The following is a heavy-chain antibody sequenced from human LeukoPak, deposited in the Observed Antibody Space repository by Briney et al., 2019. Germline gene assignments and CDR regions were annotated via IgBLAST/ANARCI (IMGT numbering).Heavy chain of an antibody. CDR3: AGGQGWRFDL. Sequence: PGGSLRLSCAASGITFSSLWMSWFRQAPGKRLEWEADIKHDGSEEHYVASVKGRFTISRDNAKLYLQMNSLRAEDTAVYYCAGGQGWRFDLWGRGTLITVSS. CDR2: IKHDGSEE. D-gene: IGHD2-15*01. V-gene: IGHV3-7*01. J-gene: IGHJ2*01. CDR1: GITFSSLW.